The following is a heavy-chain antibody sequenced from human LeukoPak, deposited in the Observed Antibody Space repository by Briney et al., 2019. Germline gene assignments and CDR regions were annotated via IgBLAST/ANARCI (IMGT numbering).Heavy chain of an antibody. CDR3: ARGSNSIGWYGD. D-gene: IGHD6-19*01. V-gene: IGHV4-59*01. Sequence: SETLSLTCTVSGGSISSYYWSWIRQPPGKGLEWIGYTYYSGSTNYNPSLKSRVTISVDTSKNQFSLKLRSVTAAAPAVYYCARGSNSIGWYGDWGQGTLATVSS. CDR2: TYYSGST. J-gene: IGHJ4*02. CDR1: GGSISSYY.